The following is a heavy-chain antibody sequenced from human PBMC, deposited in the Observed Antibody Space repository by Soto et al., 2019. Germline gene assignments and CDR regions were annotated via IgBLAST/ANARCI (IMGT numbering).Heavy chain of an antibody. J-gene: IGHJ4*02. CDR1: GFSFTTSGMC. D-gene: IGHD3-10*01. Sequence: SGPTLVNPTQTLTLTCTFSGFSFTTSGMCVSWIRQPPGKALEWLALIDWDDDKFYVTSLKTRLTISRDTSKNQVVLTMTNMDPLDTATYYCARNFYDTGNYYARIDYWGPGTLVTGS. CDR2: IDWDDDK. V-gene: IGHV2-70*01. CDR3: ARNFYDTGNYYARIDY.